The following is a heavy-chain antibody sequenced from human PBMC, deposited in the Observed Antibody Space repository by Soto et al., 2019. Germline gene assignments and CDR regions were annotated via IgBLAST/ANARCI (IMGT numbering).Heavy chain of an antibody. Sequence: QDPLVQSGAEVKKPGASVTVSCKASGYSFTNYGVTWVRQAPGQGLEWMGWISAFNGNTHYAQNLQGRVTMTTDASTSTAYMELRSLRSDDTAVYYCARDRGVAPPVAGNTHYYYYMDVWGKGTTVTVSS. D-gene: IGHD6-19*01. CDR2: ISAFNGNT. CDR3: ARDRGVAPPVAGNTHYYYYMDV. CDR1: GYSFTNYG. J-gene: IGHJ6*03. V-gene: IGHV1-18*01.